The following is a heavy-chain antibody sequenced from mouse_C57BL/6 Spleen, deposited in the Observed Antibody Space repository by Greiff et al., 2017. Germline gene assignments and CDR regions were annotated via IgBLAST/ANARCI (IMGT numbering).Heavy chain of an antibody. CDR2: INPNNGGT. CDR3: ARDWVCDY. J-gene: IGHJ2*01. D-gene: IGHD4-1*01. Sequence: EVKLQQSGPELVKPGASVTISCKASGYTFTDYYMNWVKQSHGKSLEWIGDINPNNGGTSYNQKFKGKATLTVDKSSSTAYMELRSLTSEDSAVYYCARDWVCDYWGQGTTLTVSS. CDR1: GYTFTDYY. V-gene: IGHV1-26*01.